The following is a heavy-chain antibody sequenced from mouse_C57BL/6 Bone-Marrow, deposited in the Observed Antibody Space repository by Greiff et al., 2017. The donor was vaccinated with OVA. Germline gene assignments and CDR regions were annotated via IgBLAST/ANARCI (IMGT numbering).Heavy chain of an antibody. CDR2: IDPSDSET. CDR1: GYTFTSYW. CDR3: AREGGNWYFDV. Sequence: QVHVKQPGAELVRPGSSVKLSCKASGYTFTSYWMHWVKQRPIQGLEWIGNIDPSDSETHYNQKFKDKATLTVDKSSSTAYMQLSSLTSEDSAVYYCAREGGNWYFDVWGTGTTVTVSS. J-gene: IGHJ1*03. V-gene: IGHV1-52*01.